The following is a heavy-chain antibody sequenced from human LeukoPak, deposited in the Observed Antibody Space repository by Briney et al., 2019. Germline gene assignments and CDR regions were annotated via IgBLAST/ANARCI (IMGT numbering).Heavy chain of an antibody. CDR3: AKGGGWLYYFDY. CDR2: ISSSGGDA. Sequence: GGSLRLSCGASGFTFRSFAMNWVRQAPGKGLEWVSAISSSGGDAYYADSVKGRFTISRDNSKNTLYLQMSSLRAEDTAIYYCAKGGGWLYYFDYWGQGTLATVSS. J-gene: IGHJ4*02. CDR1: GFTFRSFA. V-gene: IGHV3-23*01. D-gene: IGHD6-19*01.